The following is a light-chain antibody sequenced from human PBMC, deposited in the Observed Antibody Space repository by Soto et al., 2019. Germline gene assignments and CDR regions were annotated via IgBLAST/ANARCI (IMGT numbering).Light chain of an antibody. J-gene: IGKJ1*01. CDR3: QQYHSYST. CDR1: QNINTW. Sequence: DIQMTPSPSTLSASVGDRVTITCRASQNINTWLSWHQQTPGKAPKLLIYAASTLQSGVPLRFSGTGSGTEFTLTISSLQPDDSATYYCQQYHSYSTFGQGTKVDIK. V-gene: IGKV1-5*03. CDR2: AAS.